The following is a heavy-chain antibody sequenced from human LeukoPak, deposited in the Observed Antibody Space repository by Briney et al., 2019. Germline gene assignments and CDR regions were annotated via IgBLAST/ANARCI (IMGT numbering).Heavy chain of an antibody. Sequence: GGSLRLSCAASGFTFSSYGMHWVRQAPGKGLEWVAVISYDGSNKYYADSVKGRFTISRDNSKNTLYLQMNSLRAEDTAVYYCATEDSGGPFDYWGQGTLVTVSS. V-gene: IGHV3-30*03. CDR1: GFTFSSYG. D-gene: IGHD1-26*01. CDR2: ISYDGSNK. J-gene: IGHJ4*02. CDR3: ATEDSGGPFDY.